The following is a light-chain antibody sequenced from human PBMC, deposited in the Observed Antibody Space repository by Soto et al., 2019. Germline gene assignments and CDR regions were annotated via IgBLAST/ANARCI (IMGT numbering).Light chain of an antibody. CDR1: SSDVGGYNY. CDR3: SSYTSSSTLA. Sequence: QSALTQPASVSGSPGQSITISCTGTSSDVGGYNYVSWYQQHPGKAPKLMIYDVSNRPSGVSNRFSGSKSGNTASLTISGLHAEDEADYYCSSYTSSSTLAFGGGTQLTVL. V-gene: IGLV2-14*01. J-gene: IGLJ2*01. CDR2: DVS.